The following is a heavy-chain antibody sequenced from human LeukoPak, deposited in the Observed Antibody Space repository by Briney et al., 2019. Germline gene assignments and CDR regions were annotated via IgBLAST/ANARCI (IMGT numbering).Heavy chain of an antibody. CDR1: GFTFSSYA. V-gene: IGHV3-23*01. CDR3: ANDRYSGSYLEYFDY. Sequence: GGSLRLSCAASGFTFSSYAMSWVRQAPGTGLEWVSAISGSGGSTYYADSVKGRFTISRDNSKNTLYLQMNSLRAEDTAVYYCANDRYSGSYLEYFDYWGQGTLVTVSS. CDR2: ISGSGGST. D-gene: IGHD1-26*01. J-gene: IGHJ4*02.